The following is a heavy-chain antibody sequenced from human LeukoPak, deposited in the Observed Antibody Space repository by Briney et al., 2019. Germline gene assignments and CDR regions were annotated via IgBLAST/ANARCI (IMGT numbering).Heavy chain of an antibody. CDR3: ARGQWPSYNWFDP. V-gene: IGHV1-18*01. CDR2: ISAYNGNT. D-gene: IGHD6-19*01. J-gene: IGHJ5*02. CDR1: GYTFTSYG. Sequence: GASVKVSCKASGYTFTSYGISWVRQAPGQRLEWMGWISAYNGNTNYAQKLQGRVTITADESTSTAYMELSSLRSEDTAVYYCARGQWPSYNWFDPWGQGTLVTVSS.